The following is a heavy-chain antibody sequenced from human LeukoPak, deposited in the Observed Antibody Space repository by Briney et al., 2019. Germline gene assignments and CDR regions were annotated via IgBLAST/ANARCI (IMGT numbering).Heavy chain of an antibody. V-gene: IGHV4-59*11. CDR3: ATRPAGTTWYGVFDC. CDR1: GASMSNHC. Sequence: SETLSLTCTVSGASMSNHCWSWIRQPPGKGLEWIGYIYDSETTNYNPSLKSRVTMSVDTSKSQFSLRLSSVTAADTALYYCATRPAGTTWYGVFDCWSRGTLVTVSS. CDR2: IYDSETT. D-gene: IGHD6-13*01. J-gene: IGHJ4*02.